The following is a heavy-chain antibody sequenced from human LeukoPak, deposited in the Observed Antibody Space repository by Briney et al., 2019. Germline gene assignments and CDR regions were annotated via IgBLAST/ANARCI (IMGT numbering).Heavy chain of an antibody. CDR2: ISSSSSYI. CDR3: ARPAGTEKRNWFDP. CDR1: GFSFRDRY. J-gene: IGHJ5*02. Sequence: GGSLRLSCAATGFSFRDRYMSWIRQAPGKGLEWVSSISSSSSYIYYADSVKGRFTISRDNAKNSLYLQMNSLRAEDTAVYYCARPAGTEKRNWFDPWGQGTLVTVSS. V-gene: IGHV3-11*06.